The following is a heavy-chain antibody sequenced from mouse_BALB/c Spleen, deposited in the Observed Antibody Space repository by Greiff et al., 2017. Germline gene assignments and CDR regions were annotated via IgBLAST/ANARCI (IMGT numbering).Heavy chain of an antibody. CDR2: IWAGGST. CDR1: GFSLTSYG. D-gene: IGHD1-1*01. CDR3: ARVEYYGSGGY. V-gene: IGHV2-9*02. J-gene: IGHJ2*01. Sequence: VQVVESGPGLVAPSQSLSITCTVSGFSLTSYGVHWVRQPPGKGLEWLGVIWAGGSTNYYSALMSRLSISKDNSKSQVFLKMNSLQTDDTAMYYCARVEYYGSGGYWGQGTTLTVSS.